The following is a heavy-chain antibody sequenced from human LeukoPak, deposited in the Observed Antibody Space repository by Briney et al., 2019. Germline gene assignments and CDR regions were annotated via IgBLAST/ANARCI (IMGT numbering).Heavy chain of an antibody. J-gene: IGHJ4*02. CDR2: MASSGRTI. CDR3: ARSGYGEYDF. CDR1: GFTLRDYS. D-gene: IGHD5-12*01. Sequence: GGSLRLSCAVSGFTLRDYSMTWIRQAPGKGLECVSYMASSGRTIYSADSVMGRFTVSRDNTKNSLYLQMTSLSAEDTAVYYCARSGYGEYDFWGQGTLVTVSS. V-gene: IGHV3-11*01.